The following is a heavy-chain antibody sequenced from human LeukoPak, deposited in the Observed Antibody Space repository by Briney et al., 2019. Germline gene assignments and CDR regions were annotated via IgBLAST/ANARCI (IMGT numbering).Heavy chain of an antibody. Sequence: ASVKVFCKASGYTFTNYDINWVRQATGQGLEWMGWMNPNSGNTGYAQELQGRVTMTRNSSISTAFMELSSLRSEDTAVYYCARGGTIYDSILEDAFDIWGQGTMVTVSS. CDR1: GYTFTNYD. CDR3: ARGGTIYDSILEDAFDI. D-gene: IGHD3-22*01. CDR2: MNPNSGNT. J-gene: IGHJ3*02. V-gene: IGHV1-8*01.